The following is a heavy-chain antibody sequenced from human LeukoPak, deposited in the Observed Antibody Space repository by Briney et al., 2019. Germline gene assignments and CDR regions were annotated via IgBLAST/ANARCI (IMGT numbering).Heavy chain of an antibody. CDR3: AKSGLVTAIRSYFDY. V-gene: IGHV3-23*01. J-gene: IGHJ4*02. CDR2: ISGSGGST. CDR1: GFTFSSYA. Sequence: GGSLRLSCAASGFTFSSYAMSWVRQAPGKGLEWVSAISGSGGSTYYADSVKGRFTISRDNSKNTLSLQMNSLRAEDTAVYYCAKSGLVTAIRSYFDYWGQGTLVTVSS. D-gene: IGHD2-21*02.